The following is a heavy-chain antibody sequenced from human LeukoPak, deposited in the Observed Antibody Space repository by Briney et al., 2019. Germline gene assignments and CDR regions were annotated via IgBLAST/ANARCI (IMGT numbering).Heavy chain of an antibody. V-gene: IGHV3-49*04. Sequence: GGSLRLSCTASGFNLGDYAFNWVRQAPGKGLEWVGFIRSKAYGGTTDFAAAAKGRFTISRDDSRSVAYLQMNSLGTEDTAVYYCTRHGPSSGGWRYFDYWGQGTLVTVSS. D-gene: IGHD2-15*01. CDR1: GFNLGDYA. J-gene: IGHJ4*02. CDR2: IRSKAYGGTT. CDR3: TRHGPSSGGWRYFDY.